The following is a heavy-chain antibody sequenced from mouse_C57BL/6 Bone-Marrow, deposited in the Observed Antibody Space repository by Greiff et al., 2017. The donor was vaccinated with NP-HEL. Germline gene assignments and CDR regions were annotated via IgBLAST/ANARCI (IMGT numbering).Heavy chain of an antibody. V-gene: IGHV1-15*01. J-gene: IGHJ2*01. D-gene: IGHD1-1*01. CDR2: IDPETGGT. CDR3: TTVGVITTADY. Sequence: QVQLQQSGAELVRPGASVTLSCKASGYTFTDYEMHWVKQTPVHGLEWIGAIDPETGGTAYNQKFKGKAILTADKSSSTAYMELRSLTSEDSAVYYCTTVGVITTADYWGQGTTLTVSS. CDR1: GYTFTDYE.